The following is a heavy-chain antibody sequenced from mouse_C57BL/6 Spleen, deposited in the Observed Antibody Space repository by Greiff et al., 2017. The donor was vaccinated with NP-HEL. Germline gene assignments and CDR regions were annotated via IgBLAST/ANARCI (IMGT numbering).Heavy chain of an antibody. V-gene: IGHV3-6*01. Sequence: EVKLMESGPGLVKPSQSLSLTCSVTGYSITSGYYWNWIRQFPGNKLEWMGYISYDGSNNYNPSLKNRISITRDTSKNQFFLKLNSVTTEDTATYYCARYSNFLFDYWGQGTTLTVSS. D-gene: IGHD2-5*01. CDR3: ARYSNFLFDY. CDR2: ISYDGSN. CDR1: GYSITSGYY. J-gene: IGHJ2*01.